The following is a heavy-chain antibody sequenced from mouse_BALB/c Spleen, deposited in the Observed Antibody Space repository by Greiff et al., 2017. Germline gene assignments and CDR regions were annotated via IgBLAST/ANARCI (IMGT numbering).Heavy chain of an antibody. Sequence: VQLQQSGAELVRPGSSVKISCKASGYAFSSYWMNWVKQRPGQGLEWIGQIYPGDGDTNYNGKFKGKATLTADKSSSTAYMQLSSLTSEDSAVYFCARLDSSAYAMDYWGQGTSVTVSS. CDR1: GYAFSSYW. J-gene: IGHJ4*01. V-gene: IGHV1-80*01. CDR3: ARLDSSAYAMDY. D-gene: IGHD3-2*01. CDR2: IYPGDGDT.